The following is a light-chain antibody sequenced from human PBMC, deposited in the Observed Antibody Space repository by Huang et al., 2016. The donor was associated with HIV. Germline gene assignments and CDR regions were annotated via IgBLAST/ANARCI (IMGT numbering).Light chain of an antibody. Sequence: EIVLTQSPGTVSLSPGERATLSCRASQSVSSSYLAWYQQKPGQAPSLVIFGASTRATGIPDRFSGSGSGTDFTLTISRLEPEDFAVYYCQQYGTSPITFGQGTQLEIK. CDR2: GAS. CDR3: QQYGTSPIT. V-gene: IGKV3-20*01. J-gene: IGKJ5*01. CDR1: QSVSSSY.